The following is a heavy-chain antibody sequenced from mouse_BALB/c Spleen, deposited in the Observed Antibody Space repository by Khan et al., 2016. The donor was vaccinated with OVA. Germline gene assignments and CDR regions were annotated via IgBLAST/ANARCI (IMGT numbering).Heavy chain of an antibody. CDR2: INPSNGYT. CDR3: AREGAYYRSDGWFSY. CDR1: GYTFTTYT. Sequence: VELVGSGAELARPGASVKMSCKASGYTFTTYTMHWVKQRPGQGLEWIGYINPSNGYTNYNQKFKDKSTLTADKSSSTAYMQLSSLTSDYSAVYYCAREGAYYRSDGWFSYWGQGTLVTVSA. D-gene: IGHD2-14*01. J-gene: IGHJ3*01. V-gene: IGHV1-4*01.